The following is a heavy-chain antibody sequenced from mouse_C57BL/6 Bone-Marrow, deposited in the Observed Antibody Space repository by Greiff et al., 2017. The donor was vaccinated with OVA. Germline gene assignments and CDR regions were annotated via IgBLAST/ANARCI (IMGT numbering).Heavy chain of an antibody. CDR3: ARRYYGSSYYFDY. J-gene: IGHJ2*01. V-gene: IGHV5-9*01. Sequence: EVQLVESGGGLVKPGGSLKLSCAASGFTFSSYTMSWVRQTPEKRLEWVATISGGGGNTYYPDSVKGRFTISRDNAKNTLYLQMSSLRSEDTALYYGARRYYGSSYYFDYWGQGTTLTVSS. CDR2: ISGGGGNT. D-gene: IGHD1-1*01. CDR1: GFTFSSYT.